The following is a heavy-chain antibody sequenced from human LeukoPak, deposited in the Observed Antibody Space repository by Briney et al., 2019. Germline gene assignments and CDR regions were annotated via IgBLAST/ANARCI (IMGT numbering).Heavy chain of an antibody. J-gene: IGHJ4*02. CDR1: GGTFSSYA. D-gene: IGHD5-12*01. CDR2: IIPIFGTA. V-gene: IGHV1-69*05. Sequence: SVKVSCKASGGTFSSYAISWVRQAPGQGLEWMGGIIPIFGTANYAQKFQGRVTITTDESTSTAYMELSSLRSEDTAVYYCAKNRDTGYVFDYWGQGTLVTVAS. CDR3: AKNRDTGYVFDY.